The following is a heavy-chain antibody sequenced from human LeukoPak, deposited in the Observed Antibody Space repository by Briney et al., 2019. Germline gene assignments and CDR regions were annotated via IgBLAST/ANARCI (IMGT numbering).Heavy chain of an antibody. Sequence: GGSIRLSCLVSGFTFKNAWMSWVRQAPGKGLEWVGRINTESDGGTADFAAPVKGRFTISRDDSKSTLYLQMNSLKTEDTAVYYCASGGSIFDYWAQGTLVTVSS. CDR1: GFTFKNAW. CDR2: INTESDGGTA. J-gene: IGHJ4*02. CDR3: ASGGSIFDY. V-gene: IGHV3-15*01. D-gene: IGHD3-10*01.